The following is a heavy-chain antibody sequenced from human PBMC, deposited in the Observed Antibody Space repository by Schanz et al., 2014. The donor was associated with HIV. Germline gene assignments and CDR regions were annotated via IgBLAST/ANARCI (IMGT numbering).Heavy chain of an antibody. CDR2: ITHAGTS. CDR1: GGPFSHAY. D-gene: IGHD1-1*01. J-gene: IGHJ5*02. V-gene: IGHV4-34*02. Sequence: QVQLQQWGARVLKPSGTLSLTCAVYGGPFSHAYWSWIRQPPGMGLEWLGEITHAGTSNYNPSLKSRVSMSVDTSKNQFSLQLSAVTAADTAVYYCARGSRWNINWFDPWGQGTLVTVSS. CDR3: ARGSRWNINWFDP.